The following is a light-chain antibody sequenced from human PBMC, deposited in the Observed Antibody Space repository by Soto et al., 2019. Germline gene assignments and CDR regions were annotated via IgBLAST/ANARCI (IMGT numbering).Light chain of an antibody. Sequence: QSVLTQPASVSGSPGQSITISCPGTSSDVGGYNYVSWYQQHPGKAPKLMIYDVSNRPSGVSNRFSGSKSGNTASLTISGLQAEDEAEYYCSSNTGSSTRVIGAGAKVTGL. CDR2: DVS. J-gene: IGLJ1*01. CDR3: SSNTGSSTRV. V-gene: IGLV2-14*01. CDR1: SSDVGGYNY.